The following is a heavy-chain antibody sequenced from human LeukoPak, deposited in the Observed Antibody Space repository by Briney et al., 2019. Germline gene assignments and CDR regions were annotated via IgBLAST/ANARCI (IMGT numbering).Heavy chain of an antibody. CDR2: IYYSGST. CDR3: ARLYNWNPFAAFDI. V-gene: IGHV4-59*11. J-gene: IGHJ3*02. Sequence: SGTLSLTCTVSGGSISSHYWSWIRQPPGKGLEWIGYIYYSGSTNYNPSLKSRVTISVDTSKNQFSLKLSSVTAADTAVYYCARLYNWNPFAAFDIWGQGTMVTVSS. CDR1: GGSISSHY. D-gene: IGHD1-20*01.